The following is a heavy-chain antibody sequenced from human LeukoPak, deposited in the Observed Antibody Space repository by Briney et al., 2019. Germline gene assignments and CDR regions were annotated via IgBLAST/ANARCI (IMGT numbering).Heavy chain of an antibody. CDR3: ARAPGTYYDY. CDR2: ISSNGGST. J-gene: IGHJ4*02. Sequence: PGGSLRLSCGASGFTFSNYGMHWVRQAPGKGLEYVSAISSNGGSTYYANSVEGRFTISRDNSKDTLYLQMGSLRAEDMAVYYCARAPGTYYDYWGQGTLVTVSS. D-gene: IGHD3-10*01. V-gene: IGHV3-64*01. CDR1: GFTFSNYG.